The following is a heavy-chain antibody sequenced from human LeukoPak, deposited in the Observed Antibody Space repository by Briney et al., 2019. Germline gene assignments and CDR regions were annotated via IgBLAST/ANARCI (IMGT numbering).Heavy chain of an antibody. D-gene: IGHD6-19*01. CDR1: GFTFSSYS. J-gene: IGHJ5*02. CDR2: ISSSSSYI. Sequence: PGGSLRLSCAASGFTFSSYSMNWVHQAPGKGLEWVSSISSSSSYIYYADSVKGRFTISRDNSKNSLYLQMNSLRAEDTAVYYCARGGNSGWYSAWGQGTLVTVSS. CDR3: ARGGNSGWYSA. V-gene: IGHV3-21*01.